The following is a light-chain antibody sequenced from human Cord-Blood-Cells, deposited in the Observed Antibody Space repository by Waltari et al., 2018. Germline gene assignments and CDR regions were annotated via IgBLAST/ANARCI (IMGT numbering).Light chain of an antibody. Sequence: EIVLTQSPGTLSLSPGERATLSCRASQSVSSSYLAWYQQKPGQAPRLLIYGASSRATGIPDRCSGSGSGKDFTLTISRLEPEDFAVYYCQQYGSSLYTFGQGTKLEIK. CDR2: GAS. CDR3: QQYGSSLYT. CDR1: QSVSSSY. V-gene: IGKV3-20*01. J-gene: IGKJ2*01.